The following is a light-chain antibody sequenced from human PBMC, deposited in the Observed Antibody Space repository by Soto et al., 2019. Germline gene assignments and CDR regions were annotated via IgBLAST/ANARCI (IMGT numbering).Light chain of an antibody. V-gene: IGLV2-8*01. J-gene: IGLJ3*02. CDR3: SSFASSNTGV. CDR1: SSDVGAYNY. CDR2: EVT. Sequence: QSALTQPPSASGSPGQSVTISCTGTSSDVGAYNYVSWYQQHAGKAPKLVTYEVTKRPSGVPDRFSGSKSANTASLTVSGLQAEDEADYYCSSFASSNTGVFGGGTKLTVL.